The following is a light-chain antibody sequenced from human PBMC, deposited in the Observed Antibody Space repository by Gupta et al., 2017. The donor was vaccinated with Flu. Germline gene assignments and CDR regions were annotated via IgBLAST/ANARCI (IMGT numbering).Light chain of an antibody. CDR3: QVWDSSSDHHWV. Sequence: GNNIGSKSVHWYQQKPGQAPVLVVYDDSDRPSGIPERFSGSNSGNTATLTISRVEAGDEADYYCQVWDSSSDHHWVFGGGTKLTVL. J-gene: IGLJ3*02. CDR2: DDS. V-gene: IGLV3-21*02. CDR1: NIGSKS.